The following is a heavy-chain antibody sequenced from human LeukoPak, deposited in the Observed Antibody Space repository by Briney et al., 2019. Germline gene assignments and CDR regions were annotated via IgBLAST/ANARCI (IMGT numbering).Heavy chain of an antibody. D-gene: IGHD6-13*01. V-gene: IGHV3-23*01. J-gene: IGHJ4*02. CDR2: ISGSGGST. CDR3: AKEEALSIAAAGPPDY. CDR1: GFTFSSYA. Sequence: PGGSLGLSCAASGFTFSSYAMSWVRQAPGKGLEWVSAISGSGGSTYYADSVKGRFTISRDNSKNTLYLQMNSLRAEDTAVYYCAKEEALSIAAAGPPDYWGQGTLVTVSS.